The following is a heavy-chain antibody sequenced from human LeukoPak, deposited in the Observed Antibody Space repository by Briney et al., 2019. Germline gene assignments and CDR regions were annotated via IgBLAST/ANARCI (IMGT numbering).Heavy chain of an antibody. D-gene: IGHD1-1*01. CDR1: GFTFSNYG. CDR3: AKEWYSFYYYYMDV. Sequence: GGSLRLSCAASGFTFSNYGMHWVRQAPGEGLEWVAFIRYAGNNKYYADSVKGRFTISRDNSKNTLYLQMNSLRAEDTAVYFCAKEWYSFYYYYMDVWGKGTTVTISS. V-gene: IGHV3-30*02. J-gene: IGHJ6*03. CDR2: IRYAGNNK.